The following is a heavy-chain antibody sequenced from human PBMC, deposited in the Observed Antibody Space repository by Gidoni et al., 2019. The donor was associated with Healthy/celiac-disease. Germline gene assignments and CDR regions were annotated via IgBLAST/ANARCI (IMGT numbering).Heavy chain of an antibody. CDR1: GFTFSSYG. V-gene: IGHV3-33*01. J-gene: IGHJ5*02. Sequence: QVQLVESGGGVVQPGRSLRLSCAASGFTFSSYGMHWVRQAPGKGLEWVAVIWYDGSNKYYADSVKGRFTISRDNSKNTLYLQMNSLRAEDTAVYYCARGSIVVVPAAILDPWGQGTLVTVSS. D-gene: IGHD2-2*01. CDR3: ARGSIVVVPAAILDP. CDR2: IWYDGSNK.